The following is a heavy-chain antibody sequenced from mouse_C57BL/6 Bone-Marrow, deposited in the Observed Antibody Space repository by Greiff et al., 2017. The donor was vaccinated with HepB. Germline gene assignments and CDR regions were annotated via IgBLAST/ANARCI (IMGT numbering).Heavy chain of an antibody. D-gene: IGHD1-1*01. CDR2: IWSGGST. Sequence: QVQLQQSGPGLVQPSQSLSITCTVSGFSLTSYGVHWVRQSPGKGLEWLGVIWSGGSTDYNAAFISRLSISKDNSKSQVFFKMNSLQADDTAIYYCARILITTVVSYAMDYWGQGTSVTVSS. CDR3: ARILITTVVSYAMDY. J-gene: IGHJ4*01. V-gene: IGHV2-2*01. CDR1: GFSLTSYG.